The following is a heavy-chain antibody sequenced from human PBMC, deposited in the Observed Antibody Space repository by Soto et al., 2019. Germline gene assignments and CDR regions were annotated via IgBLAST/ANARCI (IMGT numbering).Heavy chain of an antibody. J-gene: IGHJ6*02. V-gene: IGHV3-30-3*01. Sequence: QVQLVESGGGVVQPGGSRRLSCAASEFTFRNHAIHWVRRDPGRGLVGLAVIPHYGGNASFGDSVMGRFTVSRDNSKTTLYLYMNSLRSEDTGVYYCARGDREDILVVVGARPGEYGTDIWGQGTTVIVSS. CDR1: EFTFRNHA. CDR2: IPHYGGNA. CDR3: ARGDREDILVVVGARPGEYGTDI. D-gene: IGHD2-15*01.